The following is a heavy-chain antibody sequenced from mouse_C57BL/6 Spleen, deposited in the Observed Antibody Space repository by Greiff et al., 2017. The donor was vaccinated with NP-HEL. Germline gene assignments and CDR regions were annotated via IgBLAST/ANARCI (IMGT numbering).Heavy chain of an antibody. V-gene: IGHV1-26*01. Sequence: VQLQQSGPELVKPGASVKISCKASGYTFTDYYMNWVKQSHGKSLEWIGDINPNNGGTSYNQKFKGKATLTVDKSSSTAYMELRSLTSEDSAVYYCARGDYDGGWFAYWGQGTLVTVSA. CDR2: INPNNGGT. D-gene: IGHD2-4*01. CDR3: ARGDYDGGWFAY. CDR1: GYTFTDYY. J-gene: IGHJ3*01.